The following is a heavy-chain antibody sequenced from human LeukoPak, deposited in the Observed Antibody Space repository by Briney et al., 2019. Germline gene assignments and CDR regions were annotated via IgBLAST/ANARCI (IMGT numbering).Heavy chain of an antibody. CDR2: IKQDGNEK. V-gene: IGHV3-7*03. J-gene: IGHJ4*02. CDR1: GFTFSSYW. CDR3: AASGGMGDY. D-gene: IGHD2-15*01. Sequence: QPGGSLRLSCAASGFTFSSYWMSWVRQAPGKGLEWVANIKQDGNEKYYVDSVKGRFTISRDNAKNSLSLQMNSLRAEDTAVYYCAASGGMGDYWGQGTLVTVSS.